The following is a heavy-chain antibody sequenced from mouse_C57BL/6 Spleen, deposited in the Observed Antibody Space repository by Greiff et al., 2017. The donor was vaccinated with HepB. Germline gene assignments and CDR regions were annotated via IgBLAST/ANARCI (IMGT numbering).Heavy chain of an antibody. CDR1: GYTFTDYE. D-gene: IGHD1-1*01. CDR3: TRCYYYGSSLFAY. Sequence: QVQLQQSGAELVRPGASVTLSCKASGYTFTDYEMHWVKQTPVHGLEWIGAIDPETGGTAYNQKFKGKAILTADKSSSTAYMELRSLTSEDSAVYYCTRCYYYGSSLFAYWGQGTLVTVSA. V-gene: IGHV1-15*01. J-gene: IGHJ3*01. CDR2: IDPETGGT.